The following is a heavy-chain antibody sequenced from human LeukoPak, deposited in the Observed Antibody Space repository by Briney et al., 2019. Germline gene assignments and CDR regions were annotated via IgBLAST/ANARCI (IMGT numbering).Heavy chain of an antibody. CDR1: GYTFTSYG. J-gene: IGHJ4*02. CDR3: ARAGGAAVVGATNVGY. CDR2: ISAYNGNT. V-gene: IGHV1-18*01. Sequence: ASVKVSCKASGYTFTSYGISWVRRAPGQGLEWMGWISAYNGNTNYAQKLQGRVTMTTDTSTSTAYMELRSLRSDDAAVYYCARAGGAAVVGATNVGYWGQGTLVTVSS. D-gene: IGHD1-26*01.